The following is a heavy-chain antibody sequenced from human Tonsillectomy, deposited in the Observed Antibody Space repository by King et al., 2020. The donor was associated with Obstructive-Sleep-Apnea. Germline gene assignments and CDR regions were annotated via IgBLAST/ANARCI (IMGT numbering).Heavy chain of an antibody. CDR2: IYPGDSDT. CDR1: GYSFTSYW. Sequence: VQLVESGAEVKKPGESLKISCKGSGYSFTSYWIGWVRQMPGKGLEWMGLIYPGDSDTRYSPSFQGQVTISADKSISTAYLQWSSLKASDTAMYYCARRIDRGRCGGDCYPDYWGQGTLVTVSS. D-gene: IGHD2-21*02. J-gene: IGHJ4*02. CDR3: ARRIDRGRCGGDCYPDY. V-gene: IGHV5-51*01.